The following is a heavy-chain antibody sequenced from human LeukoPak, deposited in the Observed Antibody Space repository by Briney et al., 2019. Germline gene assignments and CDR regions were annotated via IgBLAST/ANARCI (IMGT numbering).Heavy chain of an antibody. J-gene: IGHJ5*02. CDR3: AKPLRDYWFDP. Sequence: GASVKVSCKASGYTFTSYYMHWVRQAPGQGLEWMGIINPSGGSTSYAQKFQGRVTMTRDTSTSTVYMVLSSLRSEDTAVYYCAKPLRDYWFDPWGQGTLVTVSS. D-gene: IGHD3/OR15-3a*01. CDR1: GYTFTSYY. V-gene: IGHV1-46*01. CDR2: INPSGGST.